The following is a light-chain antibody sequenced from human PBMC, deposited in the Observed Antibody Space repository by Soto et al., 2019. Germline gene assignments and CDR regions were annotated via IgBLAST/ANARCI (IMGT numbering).Light chain of an antibody. CDR1: QTISSW. Sequence: DIQMTQSPSTLSGSVVDRVTINCLASQTISSWLAWYQQKPGKAPKLLIYKASTLKSGVPSGFSGSGSGTEFTLTISSLQPDDFATYYCQHYNSYSEACGQGTKGDIK. V-gene: IGKV1-5*03. CDR2: KAS. J-gene: IGKJ1*01. CDR3: QHYNSYSEA.